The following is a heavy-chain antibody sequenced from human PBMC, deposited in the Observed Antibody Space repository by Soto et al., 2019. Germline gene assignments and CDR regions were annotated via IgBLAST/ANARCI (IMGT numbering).Heavy chain of an antibody. J-gene: IGHJ6*03. V-gene: IGHV3-66*01. CDR1: GFTVNSNY. CDR3: AREGDQYYYFYLAV. Sequence: PGGSLRLSCAVSGFTVNSNYISWVRQAPGMGLEWVSVISTGGITYYADFVKGRFIISRDNSKNTVYLQMNDLRVEDTAVYYCAREGDQYYYFYLAVRAQGATVPVSS. CDR2: ISTGGIT.